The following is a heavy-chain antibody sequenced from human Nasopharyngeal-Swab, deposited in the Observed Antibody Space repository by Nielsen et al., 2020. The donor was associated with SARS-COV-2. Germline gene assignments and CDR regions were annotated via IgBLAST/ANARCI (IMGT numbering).Heavy chain of an antibody. J-gene: IGHJ3*01. Sequence: VRQAPGKGLEWVAVISNDGSSQYSADSVKGRFTISRDNPKKTLSLQMNSLRLEDTAVYFCASKLKTLHAFDVWGQGTIVTVSS. D-gene: IGHD2-15*01. V-gene: IGHV3-30*04. CDR2: ISNDGSSQ. CDR3: ASKLKTLHAFDV.